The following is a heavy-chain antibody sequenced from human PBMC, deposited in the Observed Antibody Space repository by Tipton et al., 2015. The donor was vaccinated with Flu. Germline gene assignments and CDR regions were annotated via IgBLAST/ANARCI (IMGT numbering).Heavy chain of an antibody. V-gene: IGHV3-74*01. J-gene: IGHJ3*02. CDR2: INSDGSST. CDR1: GFAFSSYW. CDR3: ARARSQLERHGAFDI. Sequence: GSLRLSCAASGFAFSSYWMHWVRQAPGKGLVWVSRINSDGSSTSYADSVKGRFTISRDNAKNTLYLQMNSLRAEDTAVYYCARARSQLERHGAFDIWGQGTMVTVSS. D-gene: IGHD1-1*01.